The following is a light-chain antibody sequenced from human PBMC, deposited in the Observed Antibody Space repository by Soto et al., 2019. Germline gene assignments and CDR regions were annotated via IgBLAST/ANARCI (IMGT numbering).Light chain of an antibody. CDR2: GAS. V-gene: IGKV3-20*01. CDR1: QSVSSNY. Sequence: EVVFTQSPVTLSLSPGERATLSCRASQSVSSNYLAWYQQKPGQAPRLLIYGASSRATGIPDRFSGSGSGTDFTLTISRLEPEDFAVYYCQQYGSSPPWTFGQGTKVDI. J-gene: IGKJ1*01. CDR3: QQYGSSPPWT.